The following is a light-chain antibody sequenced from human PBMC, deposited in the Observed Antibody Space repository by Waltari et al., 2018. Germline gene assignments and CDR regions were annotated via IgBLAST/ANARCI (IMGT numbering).Light chain of an antibody. J-gene: IGKJ2*01. V-gene: IGKV4-1*01. Sequence: DIVMTQSPYSLAVSLGERATINCESSLRLLYDFDNNNLLAWYPQKPGQPPKLLIHWASTRESGVPDRFSGSGSGTEFALTISSLQAEDFATYYCQQSYSTPYTFGQGTKLEIK. CDR3: QQSYSTPYT. CDR2: WAS. CDR1: LRLLYDFDNNNL.